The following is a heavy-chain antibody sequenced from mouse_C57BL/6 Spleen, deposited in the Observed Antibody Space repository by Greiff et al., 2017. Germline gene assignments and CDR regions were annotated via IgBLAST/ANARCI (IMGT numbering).Heavy chain of an antibody. V-gene: IGHV1-15*01. J-gene: IGHJ4*01. D-gene: IGHD1-1*01. CDR3: TRYGTVVANYAMDY. CDR1: GYTFTDYE. CDR2: IDPESGGT. Sequence: QVQLQQSGAELVRPGASVTLSCKASGYTFTDYEMHWVKQTPVHGLEWIGAIDPESGGTAYNQKFKGKAILTADKSSSTAYMELRSLTSEDSAVYYCTRYGTVVANYAMDYWGQGTSVTVSS.